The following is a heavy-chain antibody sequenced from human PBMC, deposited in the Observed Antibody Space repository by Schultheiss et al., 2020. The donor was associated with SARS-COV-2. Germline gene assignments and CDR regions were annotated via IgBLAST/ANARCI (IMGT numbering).Heavy chain of an antibody. D-gene: IGHD3-3*01. CDR3: ARVRSGYWFDP. J-gene: IGHJ5*02. CDR1: GFTFSNAW. Sequence: GESLKISCAASGFTFSNAWMSWVRQAPGKGLEWVGRIKSKTDGGTTDYAAPVKGRFTISRDDSKNTLYLQMNSLRAEDTAVYYCARVRSGYWFDPWGQGTLVTVSS. V-gene: IGHV3-15*01. CDR2: IKSKTDGGTT.